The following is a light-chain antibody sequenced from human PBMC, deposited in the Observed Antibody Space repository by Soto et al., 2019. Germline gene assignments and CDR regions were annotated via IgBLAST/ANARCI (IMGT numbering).Light chain of an antibody. Sequence: QSVLTQPPSASGTPGQRVTISCSGRSSNIGSNLVIWYQQLPGTAPKLLIYNNNQRPLGVPDRFSGSKSGTSASLAISRLQSEDEAVYYCAAWDDGLNGPVFGRGTKLTVL. CDR2: NNN. CDR3: AAWDDGLNGPV. J-gene: IGLJ2*01. CDR1: SSNIGSNL. V-gene: IGLV1-44*01.